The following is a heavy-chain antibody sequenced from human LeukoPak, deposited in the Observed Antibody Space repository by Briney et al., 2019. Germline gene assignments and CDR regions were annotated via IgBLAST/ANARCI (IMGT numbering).Heavy chain of an antibody. CDR3: ARRTYYYDSSGYHYFDY. V-gene: IGHV3-30*04. Sequence: GGSLRLSCAASGFTFSSYAMHWVRQAPGKGLEWVAVISYGGSNKYYADSVKGRFTISRDNSKNTLYLQMNSLRAEDTAVYYCARRTYYYDSSGYHYFDYWGQGTLVTVSS. J-gene: IGHJ4*02. CDR2: ISYGGSNK. CDR1: GFTFSSYA. D-gene: IGHD3-22*01.